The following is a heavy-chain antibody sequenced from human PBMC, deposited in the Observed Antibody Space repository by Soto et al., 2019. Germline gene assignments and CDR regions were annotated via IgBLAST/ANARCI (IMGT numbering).Heavy chain of an antibody. CDR2: ISWDGGST. CDR1: GFTFDDYA. J-gene: IGHJ4*02. CDR3: AKDVEMATISHFDY. D-gene: IGHD5-12*01. Sequence: GGSLRLSCAASGFTFDDYAMHWVRQAPGKGLEWVSLISWDGGSTYYADSVKGRFTISRDNSKNSLYLQMNSLRAEDTALYYCAKDVEMATISHFDYWGQGTLVTVSS. V-gene: IGHV3-43D*03.